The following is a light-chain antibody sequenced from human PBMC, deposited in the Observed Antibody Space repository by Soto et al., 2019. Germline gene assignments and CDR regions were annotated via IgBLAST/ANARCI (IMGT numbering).Light chain of an antibody. V-gene: IGLV3-25*03. CDR2: KDT. Sequence: SYELTQPPSVSVSPGQTATITCSGDVLSKHYVFWYQQKPGQAPLLVIYKDTEMPSGIPERFSGSSSGAIVTLTISGVQAGDEADYYCQSADYSATLVFGGGTQLTVL. CDR3: QSADYSATLV. CDR1: VLSKHY. J-gene: IGLJ3*02.